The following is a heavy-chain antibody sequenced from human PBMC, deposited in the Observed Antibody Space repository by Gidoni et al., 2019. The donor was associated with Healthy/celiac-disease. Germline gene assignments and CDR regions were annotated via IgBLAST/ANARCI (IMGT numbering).Heavy chain of an antibody. CDR2: IYYSGST. V-gene: IGHV4-59*01. CDR1: GGSISSYY. Sequence: QVQLQESGPGLVKPSETLSLTCTVSGGSISSYYWSWIRQPPGKGLEWIGYIYYSGSTNYNPSLKSRVTISVDTSKNQFSLKLSSVTAADTAVYYCARDGGYCSSTSCYSYWYFDLWGRGTLVTVSS. CDR3: ARDGGYCSSTSCYSYWYFDL. J-gene: IGHJ2*01. D-gene: IGHD2-2*01.